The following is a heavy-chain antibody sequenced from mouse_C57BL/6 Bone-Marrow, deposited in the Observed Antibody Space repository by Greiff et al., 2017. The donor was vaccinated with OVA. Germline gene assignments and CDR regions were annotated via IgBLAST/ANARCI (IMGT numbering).Heavy chain of an antibody. CDR3: ARGGYYFMDY. CDR1: GYTFTSYW. D-gene: IGHD2-3*01. J-gene: IGHJ4*01. CDR2: IDPSDSYT. V-gene: IGHV1-69*01. Sequence: QVQLQQPGAELVMPGASVKLSCKASGYTFTSYWMHWVKQRPGQGLEWIGEIDPSDSYTNYNQKFKGKSTLTVDKSSSTAYMQLSSLTSEDSAVYYCARGGYYFMDYWGQGTSVTVSS.